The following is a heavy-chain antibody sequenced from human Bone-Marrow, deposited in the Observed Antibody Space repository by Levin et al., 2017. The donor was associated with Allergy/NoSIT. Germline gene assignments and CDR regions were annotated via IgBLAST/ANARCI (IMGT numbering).Heavy chain of an antibody. V-gene: IGHV3-15*01. CDR1: GFTFSNAW. Sequence: GGSLRLSCAASGFTFSNAWMSWVRQAPGKGLEWVGRIKSKTDGGTTDYAAPVKGRFTISRDDSKNTLYLQMNSLKTEDTAVYYCTTDSSGWYLIDYWGQGTLVTVSS. D-gene: IGHD6-19*01. CDR2: IKSKTDGGTT. CDR3: TTDSSGWYLIDY. J-gene: IGHJ4*02.